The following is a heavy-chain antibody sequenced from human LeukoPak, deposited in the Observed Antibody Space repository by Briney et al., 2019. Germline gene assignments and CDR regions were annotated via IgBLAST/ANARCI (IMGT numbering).Heavy chain of an antibody. V-gene: IGHV3-53*01. Sequence: PGGSLRLSCAASGFTVSSNDMNWVRQAPGKGLEWVLIIYTGGSTYYADSVKGRFTISRDNSKNTLYLQMNSLRAEDTAVYYCAKDTTWIQLWLNWGQGTLVTVSS. CDR1: GFTVSSND. D-gene: IGHD5-18*01. CDR2: IYTGGST. J-gene: IGHJ4*02. CDR3: AKDTTWIQLWLN.